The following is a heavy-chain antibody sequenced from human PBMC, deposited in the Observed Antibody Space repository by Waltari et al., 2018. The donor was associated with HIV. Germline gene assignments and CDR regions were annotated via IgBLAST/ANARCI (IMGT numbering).Heavy chain of an antibody. CDR3: ARRQQLTD. Sequence: EVRLVESGGGLVQPGGSLRLSSAASGFPFSTSWMTWVRQAPGKGLEWVANIKEDGSEIHYVDSVKGRFTISRDNAKNSLYLQMNSLRAEDTAVYYCARRQQLTDWGQGTLVTVSS. J-gene: IGHJ4*02. D-gene: IGHD6-13*01. CDR1: GFPFSTSW. CDR2: IKEDGSEI. V-gene: IGHV3-7*01.